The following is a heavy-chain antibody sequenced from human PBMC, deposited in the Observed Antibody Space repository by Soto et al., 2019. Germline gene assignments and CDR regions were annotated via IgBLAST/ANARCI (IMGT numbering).Heavy chain of an antibody. CDR3: AREGSEVVPSDAFDI. Sequence: EVQLVESGGGLVQPGGSLRLSCAASGFTFSNYWMSWVRQAPGKGLEWVANIKQDGSEKYHVDSVRGRFTISRDNAKNSVYLQMNSLRGEDTALYYCAREGSEVVPSDAFDIWGQGTVVTVSA. CDR1: GFTFSNYW. CDR2: IKQDGSEK. V-gene: IGHV3-7*01. D-gene: IGHD2-15*01. J-gene: IGHJ3*02.